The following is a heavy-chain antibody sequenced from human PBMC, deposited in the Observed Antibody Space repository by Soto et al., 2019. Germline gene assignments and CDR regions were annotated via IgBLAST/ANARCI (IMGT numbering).Heavy chain of an antibody. J-gene: IGHJ4*01. Sequence: SETLSLTCTVSGGSISSYYWSWIRQPPGKGLEWIGNIYYSASTNYSPSLKSRVTISVDTSKNQFSLNLSSVTAADTAVYYCARHLPYCGGDCYSLDYWGHGTRVTVS. CDR1: GGSISSYY. D-gene: IGHD2-21*02. V-gene: IGHV4-59*08. CDR2: IYYSAST. CDR3: ARHLPYCGGDCYSLDY.